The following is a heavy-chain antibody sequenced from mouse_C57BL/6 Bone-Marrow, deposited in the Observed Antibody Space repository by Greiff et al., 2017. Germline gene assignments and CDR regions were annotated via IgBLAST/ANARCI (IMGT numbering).Heavy chain of an antibody. D-gene: IGHD2-5*01. Sequence: VMLVESGAELVKPGASVKMSCKASGYTFTTYPIEWMKQNHGKSLEWIGNFHPYNDDTKYNEKFKGKATLTVEKSSSTVYLELSRLTSDDSAVYYCARVYSNYRAWFAYWGQGTLVTVSA. CDR1: GYTFTTYP. CDR3: ARVYSNYRAWFAY. V-gene: IGHV1-47*01. J-gene: IGHJ3*01. CDR2: FHPYNDDT.